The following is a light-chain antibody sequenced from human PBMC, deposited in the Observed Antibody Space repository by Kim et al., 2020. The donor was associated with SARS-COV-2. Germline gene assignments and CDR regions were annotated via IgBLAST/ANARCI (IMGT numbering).Light chain of an antibody. CDR1: NIGSKS. CDR3: QVWDSSSDLHYV. J-gene: IGLJ1*01. Sequence: SYELTQPPSVSVAPGKTARITCGGNNIGSKSVHWYQQKPSQAPVLVIYYDSDRPSGIPERFSGSNSGNTATLTISRVEAGDEADYYCQVWDSSSDLHYVF. CDR2: YDS. V-gene: IGLV3-21*04.